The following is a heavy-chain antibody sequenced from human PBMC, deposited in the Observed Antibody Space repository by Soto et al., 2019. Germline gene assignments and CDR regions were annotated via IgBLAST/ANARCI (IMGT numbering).Heavy chain of an antibody. CDR1: GFSLSTSGMG. Sequence: QITLKESGPTLVKPTQTLTLTCTVSGFSLSTSGMGVGWIRQPPGKALEWLALIYWDDDKCYRPSLKSRLTITKDTSKNQVVLTMTNMDPVDTATYYCAQFRESSGYYRVYFQHWGQGTPVTVSS. CDR2: IYWDDDK. CDR3: AQFRESSGYYRVYFQH. D-gene: IGHD3-22*01. J-gene: IGHJ1*01. V-gene: IGHV2-5*02.